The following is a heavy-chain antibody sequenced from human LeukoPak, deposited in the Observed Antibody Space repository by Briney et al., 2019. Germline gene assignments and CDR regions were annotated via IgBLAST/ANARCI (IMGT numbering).Heavy chain of an antibody. J-gene: IGHJ4*02. V-gene: IGHV3-21*01. CDR2: ISGSSNYM. D-gene: IGHD3-22*01. CDR1: GFPFSAYS. CDR3: AKAYYDSSGYSYYFDY. Sequence: GGSLTLSCAASGFPFSAYSMNWVRQAPGKGLEWVSSISGSSNYMYYADSVKGRFTISRDNAKNSLYLHMNSLRADDTAVYYCAKAYYDSSGYSYYFDYWGQGTLVTVSS.